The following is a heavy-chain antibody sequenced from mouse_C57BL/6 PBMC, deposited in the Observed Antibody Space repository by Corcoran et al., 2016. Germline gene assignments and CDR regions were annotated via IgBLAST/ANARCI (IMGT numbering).Heavy chain of an antibody. Sequence: DVQLQESGPGLVKPSQSLSLTCSVTGYSITSGYYWNWIRQFPGNKLEWMGYISYDGSNNYNPSLKNRISITRDTSKNQVFLKLNSVTTEDTAPYYCARGDYGGYFDVWGTGTTVTVSS. CDR1: GYSITSGYY. V-gene: IGHV3-6*01. J-gene: IGHJ1*03. D-gene: IGHD1-1*01. CDR3: ARGDYGGYFDV. CDR2: ISYDGSN.